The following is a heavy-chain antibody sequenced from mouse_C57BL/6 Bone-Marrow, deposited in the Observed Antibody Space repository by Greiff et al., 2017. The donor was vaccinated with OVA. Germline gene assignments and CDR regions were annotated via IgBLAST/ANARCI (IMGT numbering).Heavy chain of an antibody. D-gene: IGHD1-1*01. Sequence: QVQLKQPGAELVRPGTSVKLSCKASGYTFTSYWMHWVKQRPGQGLEWIGVIDPSDSYTNYNQKFKGKATLTVDTSSSTAYMQLSSLTSEDSAVYYCARYHYYGSSYEAWFAYWGQGTLVTVSA. CDR1: GYTFTSYW. V-gene: IGHV1-59*01. CDR2: IDPSDSYT. CDR3: ARYHYYGSSYEAWFAY. J-gene: IGHJ3*01.